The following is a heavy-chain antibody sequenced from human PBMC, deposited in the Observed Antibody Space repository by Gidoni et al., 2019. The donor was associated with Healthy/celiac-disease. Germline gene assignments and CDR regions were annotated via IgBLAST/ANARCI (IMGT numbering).Heavy chain of an antibody. V-gene: IGHV4-59*01. CDR1: VGSISSYY. CDR3: ARERVIAALFDY. CDR2: IYYSGST. Sequence: QVQLQESRPGLANPSDTLSLPCPGSVGSISSYYWSWIRQPPGKGLEWIGYIYYSGSTNYNPSLKSRVTISVDTSKNQFSLKLSSVTAADTAVYYCARERVIAALFDYWGQGTLVTVSS. D-gene: IGHD6-6*01. J-gene: IGHJ4*02.